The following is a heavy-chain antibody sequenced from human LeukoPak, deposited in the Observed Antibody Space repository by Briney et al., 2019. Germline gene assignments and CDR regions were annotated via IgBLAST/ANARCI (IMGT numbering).Heavy chain of an antibody. CDR2: IGGSGVTT. Sequence: GGSLRLSCAASGFTFSNYAMTWVRQAPGKGLEWVSAIGGSGVTTYYADSVKGRFTISRDNSKNTLYLQMNSLRAEDTAVYYCADFRVGATGDSWGQGTLVTVSS. CDR3: ADFRVGATGDS. D-gene: IGHD1-26*01. V-gene: IGHV3-23*01. J-gene: IGHJ4*02. CDR1: GFTFSNYA.